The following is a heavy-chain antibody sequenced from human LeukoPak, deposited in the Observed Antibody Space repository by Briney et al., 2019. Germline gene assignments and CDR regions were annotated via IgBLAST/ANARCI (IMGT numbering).Heavy chain of an antibody. CDR1: GFTFSTSW. CDR2: IKQDGSEK. J-gene: IGHJ4*02. V-gene: IGHV3-7*04. D-gene: IGHD5/OR15-5a*01. CDR3: ARGLRWKDY. Sequence: GGSLRLSCAASGFTFSTSWMSWVRQAPGKGLEWVANIKQDGSEKYYVDSVTGRFTISRDNAKDSLSLQMNSLRAEDTAVYYCARGLRWKDYWGQGTLVTVSS.